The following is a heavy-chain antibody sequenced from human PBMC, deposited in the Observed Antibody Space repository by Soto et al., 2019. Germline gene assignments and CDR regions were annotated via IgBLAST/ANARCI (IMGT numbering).Heavy chain of an antibody. Sequence: ASVKVSCKASGYTFTSYAMHWVRQAPGQRLEWMGWINAGNGNTKYSQKFQGRVTITRDTSASTAYMELNSLRSEDTAVYYCAKELQQLVHHGTYYYYGMDVWGQGTTVTVSS. CDR3: AKELQQLVHHGTYYYYGMDV. D-gene: IGHD6-13*01. CDR2: INAGNGNT. V-gene: IGHV1-3*01. J-gene: IGHJ6*02. CDR1: GYTFTSYA.